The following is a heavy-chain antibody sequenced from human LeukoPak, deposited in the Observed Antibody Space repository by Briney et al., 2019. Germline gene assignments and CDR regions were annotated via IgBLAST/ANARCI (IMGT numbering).Heavy chain of an antibody. CDR3: AKDSQGYCSSTSRYPGFY. V-gene: IGHV3-30*02. CDR1: GFTFSSYG. J-gene: IGHJ4*02. CDR2: IRYDGSNK. D-gene: IGHD2-2*01. Sequence: GRSLRLSCAASGFTFSSYGMHWVRQAPGKGLEWVAFIRYDGSNKYYADSVKGRFTISRDNSKNTLYLQMNSLRAEDTAVYYCAKDSQGYCSSTSRYPGFYWGQGTLVTVSS.